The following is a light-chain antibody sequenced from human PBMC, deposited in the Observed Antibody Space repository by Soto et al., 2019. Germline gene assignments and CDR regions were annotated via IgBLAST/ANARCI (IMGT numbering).Light chain of an antibody. V-gene: IGKV3-11*01. J-gene: IGKJ4*01. CDR1: QSVSSY. CDR2: DAS. CDR3: QQRSNWPPLT. Sequence: EIVLTHSPATLSLSPCERATLSFSASQSVSSYLAWYQQKPGQAPRLLIYDASNRATGIPARFSGSGSGTDFTLTISSLEPEDFAVYYCQQRSNWPPLTFGGGTKVDNK.